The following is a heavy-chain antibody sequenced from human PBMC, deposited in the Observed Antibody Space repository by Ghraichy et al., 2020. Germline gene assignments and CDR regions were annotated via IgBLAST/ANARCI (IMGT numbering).Heavy chain of an antibody. CDR2: ISYEGSNK. V-gene: IGHV3-30*18. CDR1: GFTFSNYC. CDR3: AKDLGYSSGWFLEY. Sequence: GGSLRLSCAASGFTFSNYCMHWVRQAPGKGPEWVALISYEGSNKYYAGSVKGRFTISRDNSRNTLYLQTNSLRPDDTAVYYCAKDLGYSSGWFLEYWGQGTLVTVSS. J-gene: IGHJ4*02. D-gene: IGHD6-19*01.